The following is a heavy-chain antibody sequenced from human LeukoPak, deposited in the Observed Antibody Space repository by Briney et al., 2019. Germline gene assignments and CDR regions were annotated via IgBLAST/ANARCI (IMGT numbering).Heavy chain of an antibody. V-gene: IGHV3-23*01. CDR3: ANGEDIVLMVYATD. CDR2: ISGSGGST. CDR1: GSTFSGYA. Sequence: RPGGSLRLSCAASGSTFSGYAMSWVRQAPGKGLEWVSAISGSGGSTYYADSVKGRFTISRDNSKNTLYLQMNSLRAEDTAVYYCANGEDIVLMVYATDWGQGTLVTVSS. D-gene: IGHD2-8*01. J-gene: IGHJ4*02.